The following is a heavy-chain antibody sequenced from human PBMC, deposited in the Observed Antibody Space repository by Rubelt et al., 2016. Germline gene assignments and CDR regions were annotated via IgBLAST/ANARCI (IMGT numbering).Heavy chain of an antibody. D-gene: IGHD6-6*01. CDR3: ATTIAIRPYYFDY. V-gene: IGHV1-69*09. J-gene: IGHJ4*02. CDR1: GGTFSSYA. CDR2: IIPILGIA. Sequence: QVQLVQSGAEVKKPGSSVKVSCKASGGTFSSYAISWVRQAPGQGLEWMGRIIPILGIANYAQKFQGRITMTADESTSTAYMGLSSLRSEATAVYYCATTIAIRPYYFDYWGQGTLVTVSS.